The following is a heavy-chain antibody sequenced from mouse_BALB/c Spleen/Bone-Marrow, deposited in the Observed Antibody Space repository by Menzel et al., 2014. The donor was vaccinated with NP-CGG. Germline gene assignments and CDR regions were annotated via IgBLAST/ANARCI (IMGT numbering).Heavy chain of an antibody. CDR1: GYSITSGYY. CDR3: ARGGYDGRGFAY. V-gene: IGHV3-6*02. CDR2: ISYDGSN. D-gene: IGHD2-14*01. J-gene: IGHJ3*01. Sequence: ESGPSLVKPSQSLSLTCSVTGYSITSGYYWNWIRQFPGNKLEWMGYISYDGSNNYNPSLKNRISITRDTSKNQFFLKLNSVTTEDTATYYCARGGYDGRGFAYWGQGTLVTVSA.